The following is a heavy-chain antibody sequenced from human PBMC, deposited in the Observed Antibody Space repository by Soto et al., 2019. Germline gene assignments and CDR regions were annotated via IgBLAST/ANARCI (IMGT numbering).Heavy chain of an antibody. CDR2: INGDGSST. J-gene: IGHJ4*02. Sequence: GGSLRLSCAASGFNFSNYWMHWVRQAPGEGLVWVSRINGDGSSTNYADSVKGRFTISRDNAKNTLSLQMNSLRDEDTAVYYCARDRSRSAPLDYWGQGTLVTVS. CDR3: ARDRSRSAPLDY. CDR1: GFNFSNYW. V-gene: IGHV3-74*01.